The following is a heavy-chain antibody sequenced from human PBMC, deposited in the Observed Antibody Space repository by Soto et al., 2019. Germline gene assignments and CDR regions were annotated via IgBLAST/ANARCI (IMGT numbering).Heavy chain of an antibody. D-gene: IGHD3-10*01. CDR1: GDSISSYY. V-gene: IGHV4-4*07. J-gene: IGHJ4*02. Sequence: QVQMQESGPGLVKPSETLSRTCTVSGDSISSYYWSWIRQPAGKGLEWIGRIHSSGSTNYSPSLKSRRTMAVDTSKNQFSLRLSSVTAADKAMYYCAREGDGFDYWGQGTLVTVSS. CDR2: IHSSGST. CDR3: AREGDGFDY.